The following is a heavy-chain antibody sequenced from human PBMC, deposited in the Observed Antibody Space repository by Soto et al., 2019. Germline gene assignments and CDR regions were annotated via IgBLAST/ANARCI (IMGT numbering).Heavy chain of an antibody. CDR1: GGSISSGGYY. CDR3: ARDPGGYCTNGVCYQGYGMDV. Sequence: SETLSLTCTVSGGSISSGGYYWSWIRQHPGKGLEWIGYIYYSGGTYYNPSLKSRVTISVDTSKNQFSLKLSSVTAADTAVYYCARDPGGYCTNGVCYQGYGMDVWGQGTKVTVSS. D-gene: IGHD2-8*01. CDR2: IYYSGGT. J-gene: IGHJ6*02. V-gene: IGHV4-31*03.